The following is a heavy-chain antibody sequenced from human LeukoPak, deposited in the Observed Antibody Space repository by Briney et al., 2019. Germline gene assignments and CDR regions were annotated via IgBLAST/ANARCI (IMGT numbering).Heavy chain of an antibody. J-gene: IGHJ4*02. CDR2: FDPEDGET. Sequence: ASVKVSCKVSGYTLTELSMHWVRQAPGKGLDWMGGFDPEDGETIYAQKFQGRVTMTEDTSTDTAYMELSSLRSEDTAVYYCATVGSGGATLDFDYWGQGTLVTVSS. CDR3: ATVGSGGATLDFDY. CDR1: GYTLTELS. V-gene: IGHV1-24*01. D-gene: IGHD1-26*01.